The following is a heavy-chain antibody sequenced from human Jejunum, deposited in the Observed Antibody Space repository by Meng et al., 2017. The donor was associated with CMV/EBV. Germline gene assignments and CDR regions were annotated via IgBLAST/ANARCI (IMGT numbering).Heavy chain of an antibody. CDR2: ITEDGTT. Sequence: EGHGGEARCGLVQPGGSLRRCSSACGFNFRNYWMHRLRQEPGQGPLWVSRITEDGTTNDADFVQGRVTISRDNAKNTVYLQMNSLRAEDTGIYYCTGLDYWGQGTLVTVSS. V-gene: IGHV3-74*01. CDR1: GFNFRNYW. J-gene: IGHJ4*02. CDR3: TGLDY.